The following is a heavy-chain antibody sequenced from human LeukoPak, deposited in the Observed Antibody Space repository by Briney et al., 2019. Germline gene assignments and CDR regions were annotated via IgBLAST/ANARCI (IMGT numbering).Heavy chain of an antibody. J-gene: IGHJ4*01. Sequence: GGSLRLSCAASGFTFSSYEMNWVRQAPGKGPEWVAHIKPDGSEKYYVDSVKGRFIISRDDARNSLSLQMNSLRAEDTAVYYCAGSFGDVKNFWGQGTLVTVSS. CDR3: AGSFGDVKNF. V-gene: IGHV3-7*01. D-gene: IGHD3-10*01. CDR1: GFTFSSYE. CDR2: IKPDGSEK.